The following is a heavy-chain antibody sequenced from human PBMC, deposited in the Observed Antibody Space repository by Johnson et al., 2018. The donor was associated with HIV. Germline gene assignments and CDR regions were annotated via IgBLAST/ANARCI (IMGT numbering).Heavy chain of an antibody. CDR2: ISGSGGST. CDR3: AREARIVVFEPSDAFES. Sequence: VQLVESGGGLVQPGGSLRLSCAASGFTFSSYAMSWVRQAPGKGLEWVSAISGSGGSTYYADSVKGRFTISRDNSKNTLSLQMNSLRVEDTAVYYCAREARIVVFEPSDAFESWGQGTMVTVSS. J-gene: IGHJ3*02. V-gene: IGHV3-23*04. D-gene: IGHD3-22*01. CDR1: GFTFSSYA.